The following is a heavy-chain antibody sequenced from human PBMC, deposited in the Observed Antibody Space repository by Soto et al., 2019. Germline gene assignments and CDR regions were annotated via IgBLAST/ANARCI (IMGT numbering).Heavy chain of an antibody. D-gene: IGHD6-13*01. J-gene: IGHJ6*02. V-gene: IGHV1-2*04. CDR2: INPNSGGT. CDR1: GYTFTGYY. Sequence: ASVKVSCKASGYTFTGYYMHWVRQAPGQGLEWMGWINPNSGGTNHAQKFQGWVTMTRDTSISTAYMELSRLRSDDTAVYYCARGSGLIAAAGSYGMDVWGQGTTVTVSS. CDR3: ARGSGLIAAAGSYGMDV.